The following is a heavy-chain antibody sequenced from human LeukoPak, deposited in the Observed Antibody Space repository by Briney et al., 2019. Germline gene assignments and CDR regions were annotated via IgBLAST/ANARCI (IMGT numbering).Heavy chain of an antibody. J-gene: IGHJ4*02. V-gene: IGHV1-69*01. CDR3: AREVAGTGAFDY. CDR1: GGTFSSYA. Sequence: SVKVSCKASGGTFSSYAISWVRQAPGQGLEWMGGIIPIFGTANYAQKFQGRVTITADESTSTAYMELSSLRSEDTAVYYCAREVAGTGAFDYWGQGTLVTVCS. D-gene: IGHD6-19*01. CDR2: IIPIFGTA.